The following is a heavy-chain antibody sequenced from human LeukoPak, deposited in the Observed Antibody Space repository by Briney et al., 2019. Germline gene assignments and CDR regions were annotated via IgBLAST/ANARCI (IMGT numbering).Heavy chain of an antibody. D-gene: IGHD6-6*01. J-gene: IGHJ4*02. CDR3: ARGGRSSSNFDF. V-gene: IGHV4-59*01. CDR1: GGSITSYY. CDR2: IYYSGST. Sequence: KPSETLSLTCTVSGGSITSYYWSWIRQPPGKGLEWIGYIYYSGSTNYNPSLKSRVTISVDTSKNQFSLKLSSVTAADTAVYYCARGGRSSSNFDFWGQGTLVTVSS.